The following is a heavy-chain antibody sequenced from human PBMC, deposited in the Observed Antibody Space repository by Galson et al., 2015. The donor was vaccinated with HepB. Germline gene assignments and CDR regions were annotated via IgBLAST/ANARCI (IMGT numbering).Heavy chain of an antibody. V-gene: IGHV3-23*01. CDR2: ISGSGGTT. Sequence: LRLSCAASGFIFSNSAMTWVRQAPGKGLEWVSVISGSGGTTYYADSVKGRFTISRGNSRNTLYLQMNGLSAEDSATYYCAKVSGYVDGSARLDCWGQGTPVTVSS. CDR3: AKVSGYVDGSARLDC. CDR1: GFIFSNSA. D-gene: IGHD3-22*01. J-gene: IGHJ4*02.